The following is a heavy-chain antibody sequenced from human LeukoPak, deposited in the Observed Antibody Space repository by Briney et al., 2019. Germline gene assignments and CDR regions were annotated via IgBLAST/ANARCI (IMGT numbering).Heavy chain of an antibody. CDR2: ISSSGDII. V-gene: IGHV3-48*03. CDR1: GFTFSSYE. J-gene: IGHJ4*02. CDR3: ARDTPGVIITPDY. Sequence: PGGSLRLPCAASGFTFSSYEMIWVRQAPGKGLEWVSYISSSGDIIHYADSVKGRFTISRDNAKHSLYLQMNSQRVEDTAVYYCARDTPGVIITPDYWGQGTPVTVSS. D-gene: IGHD3-22*01.